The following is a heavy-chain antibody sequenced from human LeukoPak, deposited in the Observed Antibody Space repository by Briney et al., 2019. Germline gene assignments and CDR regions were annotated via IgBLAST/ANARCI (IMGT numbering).Heavy chain of an antibody. CDR3: AGSGRVEMATINWFDP. D-gene: IGHD5-24*01. Sequence: SETLSLTCTVSGGSISSSSYYWGWIRQPPGKGLEWIGSIYYSGSTYYNPSLKSRVTISVDTSKNQFSLKLSSVTAADTAVYYCAGSGRVEMATINWFDPWGQGTLVTVSS. CDR1: GGSISSSSYY. J-gene: IGHJ5*02. V-gene: IGHV4-39*01. CDR2: IYYSGST.